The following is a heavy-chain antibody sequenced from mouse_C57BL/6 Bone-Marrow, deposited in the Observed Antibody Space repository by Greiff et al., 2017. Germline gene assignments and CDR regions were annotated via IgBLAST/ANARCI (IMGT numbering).Heavy chain of an antibody. J-gene: IGHJ3*01. V-gene: IGHV5-17*01. D-gene: IGHD4-1*01. CDR1: GFTFSDYG. CDR2: ISSGSSTI. CDR3: ARKPLNWAWFAY. Sequence: EVKLMESGGGLVKPGGSLKLSCAASGFTFSDYGMHWVRQAPEKGLEWVAYISSGSSTIYYADTVKGRFTISRDNAKNTLFLQMTSLRSEDTAMYYCARKPLNWAWFAYWGQGTLVTVSA.